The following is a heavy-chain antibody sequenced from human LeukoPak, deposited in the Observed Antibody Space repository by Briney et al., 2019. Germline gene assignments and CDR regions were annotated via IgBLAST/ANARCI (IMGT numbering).Heavy chain of an antibody. CDR2: VSPSSNTI. CDR3: ARVKSGYFDY. V-gene: IGHV3-48*02. CDR1: GFTFSSYS. D-gene: IGHD1-26*01. Sequence: GGPLRLSCAASGFTFSSYSMNWVRQAPGKGLEWVSYVSPSSNTIYYADSVKGRFTISRDNAKKSLYLQMNSLRDEDTAVYYCARVKSGYFDYWGQGTLVTVSS. J-gene: IGHJ4*02.